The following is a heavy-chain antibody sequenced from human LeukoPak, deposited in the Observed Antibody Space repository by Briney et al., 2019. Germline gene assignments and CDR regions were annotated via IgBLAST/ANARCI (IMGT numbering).Heavy chain of an antibody. V-gene: IGHV3-21*01. Sequence: GGSLRLSCAASGFTFSSYEMNWVRQAPGKGLEWVSSISSSSSYIYYADSVKGRFTTSRDNAKNSLFLQMNSLRAEDTAVYYCAELGITMIGGVWGKGTTVTISS. J-gene: IGHJ6*04. CDR2: ISSSSSYI. CDR1: GFTFSSYE. D-gene: IGHD3-10*02. CDR3: AELGITMIGGV.